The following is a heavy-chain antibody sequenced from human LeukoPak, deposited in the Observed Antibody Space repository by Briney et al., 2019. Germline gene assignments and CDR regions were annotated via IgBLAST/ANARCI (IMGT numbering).Heavy chain of an antibody. CDR3: AKDMAPGTMVMGFDY. J-gene: IGHJ4*02. D-gene: IGHD3-10*01. CDR1: GFTFSSYW. V-gene: IGHV3-30*02. Sequence: PGGSLRLSCAASGFTFSSYWMHWVRQAPGKGLEWVAFIRYDGSNKYYADSVKGRFTISRDNSRNTLYLQMNSLRAEDTAVYYCAKDMAPGTMVMGFDYWGQGTLVTVSS. CDR2: IRYDGSNK.